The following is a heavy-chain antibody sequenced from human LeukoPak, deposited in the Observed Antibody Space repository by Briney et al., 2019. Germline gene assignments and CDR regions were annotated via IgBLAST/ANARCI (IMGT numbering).Heavy chain of an antibody. CDR1: GGSFSSYY. D-gene: IGHD6-13*01. V-gene: IGHV4-34*01. CDR3: ARGGFRSSWYPPFFFDF. Sequence: SETLSLTCAVYGGSFSSYYWSWIRQPPGKGLEWIGEINHSGSTNYNPSLKSRVTISVDTSKNQFSLKLSSVTAAHTAVYYCARGGFRSSWYPPFFFDFWGQGTLVTVSS. CDR2: INHSGST. J-gene: IGHJ4*02.